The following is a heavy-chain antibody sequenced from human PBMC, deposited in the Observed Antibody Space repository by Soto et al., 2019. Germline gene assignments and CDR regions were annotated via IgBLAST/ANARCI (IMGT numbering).Heavy chain of an antibody. D-gene: IGHD2-2*01. V-gene: IGHV1-18*01. CDR3: ARDWGDPMVPAAHDY. Sequence: ASVKVSCKASGYTFTSYGISWVRQAPGQGLEWMGWISAYNGNTKYAQKLQGRVTMTTDTSTSTAYMELRSLRSDDTAVYYCARDWGDPMVPAAHDYWGQGTLVTVSS. CDR2: ISAYNGNT. J-gene: IGHJ4*02. CDR1: GYTFTSYG.